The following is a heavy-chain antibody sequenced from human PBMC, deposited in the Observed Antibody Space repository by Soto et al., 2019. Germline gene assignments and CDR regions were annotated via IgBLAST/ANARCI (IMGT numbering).Heavy chain of an antibody. Sequence: PSETLSLTCTVSCFPITNSWSWIRQVPGKGLEWLGYIYDSGSTYYNPSLKSRVTISVDTSKNQFSLKLSSVTAADTAVYYCARDFGIPDYYYYGMDVWGQGPTVT. CDR2: IYDSGST. V-gene: IGHV4-59*01. D-gene: IGHD3-10*01. CDR1: CFPITNS. CDR3: ARDFGIPDYYYYGMDV. J-gene: IGHJ6*02.